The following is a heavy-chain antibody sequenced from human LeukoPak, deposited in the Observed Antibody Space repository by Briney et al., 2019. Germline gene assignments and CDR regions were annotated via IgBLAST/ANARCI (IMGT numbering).Heavy chain of an antibody. V-gene: IGHV3-49*04. CDR2: SRSQAYGGTT. D-gene: IGHD4-17*01. CDR3: TRDIMRSGDYVYYYYMDV. CDR1: GFNFGDYA. Sequence: GGSLRLSCTASGFNFGDYAMSWVRQAPGKGLEWVGFSRSQAYGGTTEYAASVKGRFTISRDDSKSIAYLQMDSLKTEDTAVYFCTRDIMRSGDYVYYYYMDVWGKGTTVTVSS. J-gene: IGHJ6*03.